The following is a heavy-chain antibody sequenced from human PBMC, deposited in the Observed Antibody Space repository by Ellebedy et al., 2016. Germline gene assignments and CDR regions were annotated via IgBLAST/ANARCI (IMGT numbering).Heavy chain of an antibody. Sequence: GGSLRLSXVASGFTFSICGMTWVRQAPGKGLEWVATIVNSGKDTSYADSVKGRFTISRDNAKNSVYLQMNSLRGEDTALYYCARGVGGTSLNWFDPWGQGTLVTVSA. J-gene: IGHJ5*02. V-gene: IGHV3-21*01. D-gene: IGHD3-16*01. CDR1: GFTFSICG. CDR3: ARGVGGTSLNWFDP. CDR2: IVNSGKDT.